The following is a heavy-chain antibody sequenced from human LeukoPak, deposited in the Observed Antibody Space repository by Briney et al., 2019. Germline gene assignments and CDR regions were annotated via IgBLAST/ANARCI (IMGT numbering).Heavy chain of an antibody. J-gene: IGHJ4*02. CDR1: GFTFSGHN. CDR3: ARAMSTFGGVRNYFDS. Sequence: GGSLRLTCAASGFTFSGHNMNWVRQAPGKGLEWIAFVSISSGTIYYADSVNGRFRISRDNAKSSLDLEMNSLRAEDTAVYYCARAMSTFGGVRNYFDSWGQGTLVTVSS. D-gene: IGHD3-16*01. V-gene: IGHV3-48*04. CDR2: VSISSGTI.